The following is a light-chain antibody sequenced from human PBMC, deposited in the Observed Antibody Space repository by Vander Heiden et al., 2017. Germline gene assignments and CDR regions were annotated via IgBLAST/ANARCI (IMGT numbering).Light chain of an antibody. CDR3: QVWDSSSDLWV. Sequence: SSVLTQPPSVLVAPGQTARIPCGGNNSGSKSVHWYQQKPGQAPVLVVYDDSDRPSGIPERFSGSNSGNTATLTISRVEAGDEADYYCQVWDSSSDLWVFGGGTKLTVL. J-gene: IGLJ3*02. CDR1: NSGSKS. CDR2: DDS. V-gene: IGLV3-21*02.